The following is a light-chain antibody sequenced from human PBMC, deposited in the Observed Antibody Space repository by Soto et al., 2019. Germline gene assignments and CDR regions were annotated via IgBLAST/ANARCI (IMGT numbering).Light chain of an antibody. J-gene: IGKJ3*01. CDR1: QSVSSSY. V-gene: IGKV3-20*01. CDR3: QQYGSSPLFT. Sequence: EIVLTQSPGTLSLSPGERATLSCRARQSVSSSYLAWYQQKPGQAPRLLIYGAASTATGILDRFSGSGSGIDFTLTISRLEPEDSAVYYCQQYGSSPLFTFGHGNTVHIK. CDR2: GAA.